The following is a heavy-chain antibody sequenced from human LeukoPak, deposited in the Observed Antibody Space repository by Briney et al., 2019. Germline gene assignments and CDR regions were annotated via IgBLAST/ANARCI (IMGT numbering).Heavy chain of an antibody. CDR3: ARSGYTSSRALFGWFDP. V-gene: IGHV5-51*01. Sequence: GESLKISCEGSGYTFNSYWIGWVRQLPRKGLEWMGIIYPGDSDTRYSPSFKGQVTISADKSINTAYLQWNSLKASDTAMYYCARSGYTSSRALFGWFDPWGQGTLVTVSS. J-gene: IGHJ5*02. CDR1: GYTFNSYW. CDR2: IYPGDSDT. D-gene: IGHD2-15*01.